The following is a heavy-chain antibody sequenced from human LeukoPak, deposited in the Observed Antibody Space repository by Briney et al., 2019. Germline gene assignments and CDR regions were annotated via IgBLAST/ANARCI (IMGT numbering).Heavy chain of an antibody. CDR2: IKQDGSEK. CDR1: GFTFSSYW. Sequence: PGGSLRLSCAASGFTFSSYWMSWVRQAPGKGLEWVANIKQDGSEKYYVDSVKGRFTISRDNAKNSLYLQMNSLRAEDTAVYFCARRPRPHTMSSDSNYFYMDVWGKGTTVTVSS. J-gene: IGHJ6*03. V-gene: IGHV3-7*03. CDR3: ARRPRPHTMSSDSNYFYMDV. D-gene: IGHD6-6*01.